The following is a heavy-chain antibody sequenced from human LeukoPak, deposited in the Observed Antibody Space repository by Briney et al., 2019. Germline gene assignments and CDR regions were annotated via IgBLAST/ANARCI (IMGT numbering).Heavy chain of an antibody. V-gene: IGHV3-53*01. Sequence: GGSLRLSCAVSGFTVSGNYMSWVRQAPGKGLEWVSLIYSGGTTYYADSVKGRFTISRDNSKNTLYLQMNSLRAEDTAVYYCAREGPKHSSSWYVNYFDYWGQGTLVTVSS. CDR2: IYSGGTT. CDR1: GFTVSGNY. CDR3: AREGPKHSSSWYVNYFDY. J-gene: IGHJ4*02. D-gene: IGHD6-13*01.